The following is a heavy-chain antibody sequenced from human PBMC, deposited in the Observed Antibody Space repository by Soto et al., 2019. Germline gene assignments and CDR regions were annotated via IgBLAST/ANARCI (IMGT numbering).Heavy chain of an antibody. V-gene: IGHV1-69*08. D-gene: IGHD4-17*01. CDR3: ARDHTVTTLGGMDV. Sequence: QVQLVQSGAEVKKPGSSVKVSCKASGGTFSSYTISWVRQAPGQGLEWMGRIIPILGIANYAQKFQGRVTTTADKSTDTAYMELSSLRSEDTAVYYCARDHTVTTLGGMDVWGQGTTVTVSS. J-gene: IGHJ6*02. CDR2: IIPILGIA. CDR1: GGTFSSYT.